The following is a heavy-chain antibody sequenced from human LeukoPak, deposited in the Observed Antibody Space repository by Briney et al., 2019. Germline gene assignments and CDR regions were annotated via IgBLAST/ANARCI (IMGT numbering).Heavy chain of an antibody. CDR3: ARRDYDFLTGYYGALDI. Sequence: SETLSLTCTVSGGSLNTYYWSWIRQPPGKGLEWIGYIYYSGTTNYNPSLKSRVTISVDTSKNQFSLKLSSVAAADTAVYYCARRDYDFLTGYYGALDIWGQGTMVTVSS. D-gene: IGHD3-9*01. V-gene: IGHV4-59*08. J-gene: IGHJ3*02. CDR2: IYYSGTT. CDR1: GGSLNTYY.